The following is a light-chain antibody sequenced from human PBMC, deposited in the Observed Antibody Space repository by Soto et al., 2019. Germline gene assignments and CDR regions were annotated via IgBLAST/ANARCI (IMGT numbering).Light chain of an antibody. CDR2: DAS. Sequence: EIVLTQSPATLSLSPGERATLSCRASQSVSSYLAWYQQKPGQAPRLLIYDASNRATGIPARFSGSGSGTDFTLTISRLEPEDFAVYYCQQRSNWPATTFGGGTKVDIK. V-gene: IGKV3-11*01. J-gene: IGKJ4*01. CDR3: QQRSNWPATT. CDR1: QSVSSY.